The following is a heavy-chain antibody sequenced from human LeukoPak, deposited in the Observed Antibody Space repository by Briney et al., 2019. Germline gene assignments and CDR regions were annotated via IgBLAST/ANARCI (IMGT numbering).Heavy chain of an antibody. V-gene: IGHV3-48*04. D-gene: IGHD2-2*02. CDR1: GFTFSSYS. Sequence: GGSLRLSCAASGFTFSSYSMNWVRQAPGKGLEWVSYISSSGSTIYYADSVKGRFTISRDNAKNSLYLQMNSLRAEDTAVYYCARYCSSTSCYIGARWFDPWGQGTLVTVSS. CDR3: ARYCSSTSCYIGARWFDP. CDR2: ISSSGSTI. J-gene: IGHJ5*02.